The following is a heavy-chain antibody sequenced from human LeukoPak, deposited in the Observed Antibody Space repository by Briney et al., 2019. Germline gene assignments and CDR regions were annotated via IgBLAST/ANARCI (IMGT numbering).Heavy chain of an antibody. J-gene: IGHJ4*02. D-gene: IGHD6-13*01. V-gene: IGHV3-7*01. CDR3: ARRRGSSSSDY. CDR1: GFTFSSYW. CDR2: IKQDGGEK. Sequence: PGGSLRLSYAASGFTFSSYWMSWVRQAPGKGLEWVANIKQDGGEKYYVDSVKGRFTISRDNAKNSLYLQMNSLRAEDTAVYYCARRRGSSSSDYWGQGTLVTVSS.